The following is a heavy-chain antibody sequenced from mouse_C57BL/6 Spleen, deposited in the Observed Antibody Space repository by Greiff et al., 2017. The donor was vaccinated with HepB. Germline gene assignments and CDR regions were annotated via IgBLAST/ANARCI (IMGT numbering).Heavy chain of an antibody. CDR1: GYTFTSYW. CDR2: IDPSDSYT. D-gene: IGHD1-1*01. J-gene: IGHJ1*03. V-gene: IGHV1-50*01. Sequence: VQLQQSGAELVKPGASVKLSCKASGYTFTSYWMQWVKQRPGQGLEWIGEIDPSDSYTNYNQKFKGKATLTVDTSSSTADMQLSSLTSEDSAVYYCARWDGSSLWYFDVWGTGTTVTVSS. CDR3: ARWDGSSLWYFDV.